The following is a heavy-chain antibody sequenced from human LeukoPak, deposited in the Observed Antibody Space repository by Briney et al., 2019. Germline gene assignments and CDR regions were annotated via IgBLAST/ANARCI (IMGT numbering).Heavy chain of an antibody. V-gene: IGHV3-20*04. Sequence: GGSLRLSCAASGFTFDDYGMSWVRQAPGKGLEWVSGINWNGGSTGYADSVKGRFTISRDNSKNTLYLQMNSLRAEDTAVYYCAKDGAPAGVSPAAYYYFDYWGQGTLVTVSS. D-gene: IGHD2-2*01. CDR2: INWNGGST. CDR1: GFTFDDYG. CDR3: AKDGAPAGVSPAAYYYFDY. J-gene: IGHJ4*02.